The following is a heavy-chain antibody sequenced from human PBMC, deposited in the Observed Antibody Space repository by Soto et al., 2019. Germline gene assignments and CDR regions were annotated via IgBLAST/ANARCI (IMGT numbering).Heavy chain of an antibody. J-gene: IGHJ3*02. CDR1: GYRSTSYW. D-gene: IGHD2-15*01. CDR3: ASYCKSGCSCHQPDAFDI. Sequence: GEYLKISCKGSGYRSTSYWIGWVRQMPGKGLEWMGIIYPGDSDTRYSPSFQGQVTISADKSIRTAYLQWSSLKASDTAMYYCASYCKSGCSCHQPDAFDIWAQGTMVTVSS. CDR2: IYPGDSDT. V-gene: IGHV5-51*01.